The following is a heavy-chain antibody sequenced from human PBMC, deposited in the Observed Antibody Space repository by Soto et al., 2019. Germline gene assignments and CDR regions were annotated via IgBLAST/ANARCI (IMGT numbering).Heavy chain of an antibody. Sequence: GGLLRLRRRVAGGTISGYSVSWVRKDQDKGLEWVSTISGSGSSTYSADSVKGRFTISRDNSKNTLYLQMNSLRAEDTAVYYCAEDSRIVVVTAPYDFWGQGTLVTVSS. CDR3: AEDSRIVVVTAPYDF. CDR1: GGTISGYS. CDR2: ISGSGSST. J-gene: IGHJ4*02. V-gene: IGHV3-23*01. D-gene: IGHD2-21*02.